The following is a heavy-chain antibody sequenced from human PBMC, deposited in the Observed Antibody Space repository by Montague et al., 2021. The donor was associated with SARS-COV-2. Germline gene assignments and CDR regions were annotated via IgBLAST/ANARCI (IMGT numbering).Heavy chain of an antibody. V-gene: IGHV4-34*01. CDR2: INHSGST. CDR3: ARGLAELRYFDLYHYYFDY. Sequence: SETLSLTCAVYGGSFSDYYWSWIRQPPGKGLEWIGEINHSGSTNYNPSLKSRVTISVDTSKNQFSLKLSSVTAADTAVYYCARGLAELRYFDLYHYYFDYWGQGTLVTVSS. CDR1: GGSFSDYY. D-gene: IGHD3-9*01. J-gene: IGHJ4*02.